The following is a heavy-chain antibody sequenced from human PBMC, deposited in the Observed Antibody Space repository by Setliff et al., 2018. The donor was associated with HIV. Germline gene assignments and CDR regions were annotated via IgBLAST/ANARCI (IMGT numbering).Heavy chain of an antibody. D-gene: IGHD2-2*01. V-gene: IGHV3-7*01. J-gene: IGHJ4*02. CDR3: ARGEPTILIEPAAFFDY. CDR1: GFTFSSYS. Sequence: GGSLRLSCAASGFTFSSYSMNWVRQAPGKGLEWVANIKQDGSEKYYVDSVKGRFTISRDNAKNSLYLQMNSLRAEDTAVYYCARGEPTILIEPAAFFDYWGQGTLVTVS. CDR2: IKQDGSEK.